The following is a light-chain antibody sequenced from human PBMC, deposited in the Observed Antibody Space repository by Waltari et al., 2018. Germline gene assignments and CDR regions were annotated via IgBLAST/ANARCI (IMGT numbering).Light chain of an antibody. V-gene: IGLV3-21*02. CDR1: NLGSKS. Sequence: FVLTQPPSVSVAPGQTASILGARKNLGSKSVHWYQQRPGQAPVLVVYDDSDRPSGIPERFSGSNSGNTATLTISGVEAGDEADYYCQVWDSDTDNRVFGGGTKVTVL. CDR2: DDS. CDR3: QVWDSDTDNRV. J-gene: IGLJ3*02.